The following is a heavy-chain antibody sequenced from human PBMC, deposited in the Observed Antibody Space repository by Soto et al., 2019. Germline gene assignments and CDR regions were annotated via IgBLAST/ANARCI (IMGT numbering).Heavy chain of an antibody. J-gene: IGHJ5*02. CDR3: ARDYYDSSGRRYNWFDP. CDR1: GGSISSYY. D-gene: IGHD3-22*01. V-gene: IGHV4-4*07. Sequence: PSETLSLTCTVSGGSISSYYCILIRHPPFKGLEWIGRIYTSGSTNYNPSLKSRVTMSVDTSKNQFSLKLSSVTAADTAVYYCARDYYDSSGRRYNWFDPWGQGTLVTVSS. CDR2: IYTSGST.